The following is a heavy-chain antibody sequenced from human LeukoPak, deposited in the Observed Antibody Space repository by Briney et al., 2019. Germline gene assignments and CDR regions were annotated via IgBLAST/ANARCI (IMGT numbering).Heavy chain of an antibody. J-gene: IGHJ4*02. CDR3: AGRGGAGHFDY. V-gene: IGHV3-48*03. D-gene: IGHD6-19*01. CDR1: GFTFSSYE. Sequence: PGGSLRLSCAASGFTFSSYEMNWVRQAPGKGLEWVSYISSSGRTIYYADSVKGRFTISRDNARNSLYLQMYSLRAEDTAVYYCAGRGGAGHFDYWGQGTLVTVSS. CDR2: ISSSGRTI.